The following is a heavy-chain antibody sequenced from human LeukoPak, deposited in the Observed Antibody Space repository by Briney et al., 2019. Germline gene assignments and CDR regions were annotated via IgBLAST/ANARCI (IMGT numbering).Heavy chain of an antibody. CDR2: VHPGDSDI. CDR1: GYTFTSYW. J-gene: IGHJ4*02. V-gene: IGHV5-51*01. CDR3: ARWAGYSISWHYFNY. D-gene: IGHD6-13*01. Sequence: GESLKISCKGSGYTFTSYWIGWVGQMPGKGLEWMGSVHPGDSDIRYSPSFQGQVTISADKSISTAYLQWSSLRASDTAMYYCARWAGYSISWHYFNYWGQGTLVTVSS.